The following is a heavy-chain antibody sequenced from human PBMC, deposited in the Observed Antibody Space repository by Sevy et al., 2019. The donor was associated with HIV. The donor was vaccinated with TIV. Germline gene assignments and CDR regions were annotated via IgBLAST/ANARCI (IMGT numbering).Heavy chain of an antibody. CDR1: GYTFTSYN. Sequence: ASVKVSCKASGYTFTSYNINWVRQAPGQGLDWMGRISGYNGDTLYAQKFQGRVTMTTDTSTNTAYMELRSLRSDDTTVYYCARDSCSGGSCYQSGVXWGQGTLVTVSS. V-gene: IGHV1-18*04. CDR2: ISGYNGDT. CDR3: ARDSCSGGSCYQSGVX. D-gene: IGHD2-15*01. J-gene: IGHJ4*02.